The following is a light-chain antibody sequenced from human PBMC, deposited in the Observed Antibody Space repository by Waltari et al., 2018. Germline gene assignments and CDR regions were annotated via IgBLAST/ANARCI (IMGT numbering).Light chain of an antibody. CDR2: KAS. Sequence: DIQLTQSPSTLSAYVGARVTLTCRASQTISTWLAWYQQKPGKAPKVLIYKASSLETGVPSRFSGSGSGTEFTLTISSLQPDDFATYYCQQYNSYPLTFGGGTKVEIK. J-gene: IGKJ4*01. V-gene: IGKV1-5*03. CDR3: QQYNSYPLT. CDR1: QTISTW.